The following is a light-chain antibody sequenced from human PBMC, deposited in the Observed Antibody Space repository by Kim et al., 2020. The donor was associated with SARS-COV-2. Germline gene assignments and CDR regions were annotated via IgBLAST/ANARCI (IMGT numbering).Light chain of an antibody. CDR1: SSNIGAGYD. CDR2: GNS. CDR3: QSYDSSLRGV. Sequence: ELTQPPSVSGAPGQRVTISCTGSSSNIGAGYDVHWYQQLPGTAPKLLIYGNSNRPSGVPDRFSGSKSGTSASLAITGLQAEDEADYYCQSYDSSLRGVFGGGTQLTVL. V-gene: IGLV1-40*01. J-gene: IGLJ2*01.